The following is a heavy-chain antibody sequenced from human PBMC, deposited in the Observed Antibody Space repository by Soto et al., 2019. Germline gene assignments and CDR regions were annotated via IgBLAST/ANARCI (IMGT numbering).Heavy chain of an antibody. CDR2: ISWNSGSI. CDR3: AKDLARYSYGIYYGMDV. Sequence: GGSLRLSCAASGFTFDDYAMHWVRQAPGKGLEWVSGISWNSGSIGYADSVKGRFTISRDNSKNTLYLQMNSLRAEDTAVYYCAKDLARYSYGIYYGMDVWGQGTTVTVSS. CDR1: GFTFDDYA. J-gene: IGHJ6*02. V-gene: IGHV3-9*01. D-gene: IGHD5-18*01.